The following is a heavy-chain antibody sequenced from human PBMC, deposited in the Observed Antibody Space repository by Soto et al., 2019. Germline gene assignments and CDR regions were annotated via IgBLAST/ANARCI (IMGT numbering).Heavy chain of an antibody. Sequence: QVQLVQSGAEVKKPGASVKVSCKASGYTFITYGVSWVRQAPGQGLDWLGRIRTYNGNTRYAERLQGRVTMTTDTTTNTAYMELRNLRSDDTAVYYCARGPTDYYDNSANYFLDYWGQGTLVTVSS. CDR2: IRTYNGNT. V-gene: IGHV1-18*01. CDR1: GYTFITYG. D-gene: IGHD3-22*01. J-gene: IGHJ4*02. CDR3: ARGPTDYYDNSANYFLDY.